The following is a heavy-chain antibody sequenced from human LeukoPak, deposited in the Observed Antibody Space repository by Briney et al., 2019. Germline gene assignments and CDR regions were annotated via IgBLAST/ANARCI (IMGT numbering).Heavy chain of an antibody. V-gene: IGHV3-66*01. D-gene: IGHD3-22*01. J-gene: IGHJ4*02. CDR3: ARDFRDSSGYYHNGFDY. Sequence: PGGSLRLSCAASGFTVSSNYMSWVRQAPGKGLEWVSVIYSGGSTYYADSVKGRFTISRDNSKNTLYLQMNSLRAEDTAVYYCARDFRDSSGYYHNGFDYWGQGTLVTVSS. CDR2: IYSGGST. CDR1: GFTVSSNY.